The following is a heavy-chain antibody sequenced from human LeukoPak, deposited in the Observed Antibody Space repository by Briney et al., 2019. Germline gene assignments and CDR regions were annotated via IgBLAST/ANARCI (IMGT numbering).Heavy chain of an antibody. V-gene: IGHV3-21*01. CDR2: ISSSSYI. J-gene: IGHJ4*02. D-gene: IGHD6-6*01. CDR1: GFTFSSYS. CDR3: ASSPTLYSSSWYFDY. Sequence: GGSLRLSCAASGFTFSSYSMTWVRQAPGKGLEWVSSISSSSYIYYADSVKGRFTISRDNAKNSLYLQMNSLRAKDTAVYYCASSPTLYSSSWYFDYWGQGTLVTVSS.